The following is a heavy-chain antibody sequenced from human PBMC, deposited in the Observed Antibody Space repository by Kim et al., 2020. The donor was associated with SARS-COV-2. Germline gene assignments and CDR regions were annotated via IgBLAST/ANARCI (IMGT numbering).Heavy chain of an antibody. D-gene: IGHD5-12*01. V-gene: IGHV1-69*01. J-gene: IGHJ5*02. CDR3: AREQATMRVRWFDP. Sequence: AQKFQGRVTITADESTSTAYMELSSLRSEDTAVYYCAREQATMRVRWFDPWGQGTLVTVSS.